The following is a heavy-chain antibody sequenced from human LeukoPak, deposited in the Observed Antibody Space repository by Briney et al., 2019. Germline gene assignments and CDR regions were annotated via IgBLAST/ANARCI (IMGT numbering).Heavy chain of an antibody. CDR2: LSGSDDST. CDR3: VKEAPLSFDSLPGYGPSHPDC. CDR1: GFTFSSYS. J-gene: IGHJ4*02. D-gene: IGHD3-9*01. V-gene: IGHV3-23*01. Sequence: PGGSLRLSCAASGFTFSSYSMNWVRQAPGKGLEWISGLSGSDDSTYYADSVVGRFTIYRDTSKNTLYLEMNILRVNDTAIYYCVKEAPLSFDSLPGYGPSHPDCWGQGTLVTVSS.